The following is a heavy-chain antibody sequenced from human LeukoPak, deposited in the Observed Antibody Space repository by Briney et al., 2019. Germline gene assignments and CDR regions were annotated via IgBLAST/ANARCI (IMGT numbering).Heavy chain of an antibody. D-gene: IGHD6-19*01. CDR3: ARVALAGAFDI. J-gene: IGHJ3*02. CDR2: IYTSGST. V-gene: IGHV4-4*07. Sequence: SETLSLPCTVSGGSISSYYWSWIRQPAGKGLEWIGRIYTSGSTNYTPSLKSRVTMSVDTSKNQFSLKLSSVTAADTAVYYCARVALAGAFDIWGQGTMVTVSS. CDR1: GGSISSYY.